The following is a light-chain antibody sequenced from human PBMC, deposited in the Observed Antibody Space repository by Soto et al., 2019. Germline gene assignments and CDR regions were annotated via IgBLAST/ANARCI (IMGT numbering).Light chain of an antibody. CDR2: GNS. V-gene: IGLV1-40*01. CDR3: QSYNSGLSSYV. Sequence: QSVLTQPHSVSGAPGQRVTISCTGSSSNIGAGYDVHWYQQLPGTAPKLLIYGNSNRPSGVPDRFSGSKSGTSASLAITGLQAEDEADYYCQSYNSGLSSYVFGTGTKLTVL. J-gene: IGLJ1*01. CDR1: SSNIGAGYD.